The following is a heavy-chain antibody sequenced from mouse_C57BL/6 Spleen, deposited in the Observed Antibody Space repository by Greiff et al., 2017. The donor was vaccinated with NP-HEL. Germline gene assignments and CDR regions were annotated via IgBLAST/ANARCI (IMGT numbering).Heavy chain of an antibody. J-gene: IGHJ1*03. CDR1: GFTFSSYG. Sequence: EVKLVESGGDLVKPGGSLKLSCAASGFTFSSYGMSWVRQTPDKRLEWVATISSGGSYTYYPDSVKGRFTISRDNAKNTLYLQMSSLKSEDTAMYYCARQATVVASDWYFDVWGTRTTVTVSS. D-gene: IGHD1-1*01. CDR3: ARQATVVASDWYFDV. V-gene: IGHV5-6*01. CDR2: ISSGGSYT.